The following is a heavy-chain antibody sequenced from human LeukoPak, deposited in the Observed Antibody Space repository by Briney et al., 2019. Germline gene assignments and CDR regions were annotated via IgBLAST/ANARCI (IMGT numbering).Heavy chain of an antibody. CDR3: VKEGSQGKGRYFGDVFDV. V-gene: IGHV3-30*18. CDR1: GLTFRSYG. D-gene: IGHD1-26*01. J-gene: IGHJ3*01. Sequence: QPGRSLRLSCAASGLTFRSYGMHWIRQAPGKGLEWVAVISTDGSYTHYADSVKGRFTVSRDNSNNVLHLQMNSLRSEDTAVYYCVKEGSQGKGRYFGDVFDVWGQGTMVTVS. CDR2: ISTDGSYT.